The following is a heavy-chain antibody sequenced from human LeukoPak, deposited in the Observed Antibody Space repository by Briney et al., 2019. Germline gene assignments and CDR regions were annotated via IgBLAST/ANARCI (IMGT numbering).Heavy chain of an antibody. CDR1: GFTFSSYW. V-gene: IGHV3-74*01. D-gene: IGHD3-9*01. CDR2: INSDGSST. CDR3: ARVSDILTGYYYFDY. J-gene: IGHJ4*02. Sequence: GGSLRLSCAASGFTFSSYWMHWVRQAPGKGLVWVSRINSDGSSTSYADSVKGRFTISRDNAKNTLYLQMNSLRAEDTAVYYCARVSDILTGYYYFDYWGQGTPVTVSS.